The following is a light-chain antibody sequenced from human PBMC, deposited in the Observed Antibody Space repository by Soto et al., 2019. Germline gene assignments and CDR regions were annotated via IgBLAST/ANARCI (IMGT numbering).Light chain of an antibody. CDR1: QEISNY. Sequence: DIQMPQSPSSLPPLVGDRITITCQASQEISNYLNWFHKKPGKAPKLLIYDSSNLEARVPSRFSGSGSGTDFSFTISSLQPEDIGTYYCQEYDNVPLTFGGGTKVEI. J-gene: IGKJ4*01. CDR3: QEYDNVPLT. CDR2: DSS. V-gene: IGKV1-33*01.